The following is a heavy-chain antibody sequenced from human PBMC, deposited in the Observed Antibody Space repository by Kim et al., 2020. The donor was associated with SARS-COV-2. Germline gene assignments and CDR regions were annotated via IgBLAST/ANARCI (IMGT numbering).Heavy chain of an antibody. Sequence: TNHAGSVKGRFSNSRDNAKKTLYLQMSSLRAEDTAIYYCARPPSDYVWVTYWGQGTLVTVSS. J-gene: IGHJ4*02. CDR3: ARPPSDYVWVTY. D-gene: IGHD3-16*01. CDR2: T. V-gene: IGHV3-74*01.